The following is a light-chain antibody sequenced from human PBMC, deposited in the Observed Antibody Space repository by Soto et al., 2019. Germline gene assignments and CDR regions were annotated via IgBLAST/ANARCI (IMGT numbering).Light chain of an antibody. CDR2: DVS. J-gene: IGLJ3*02. CDR3: CSYAGNYDWV. CDR1: SSDVGGYYF. Sequence: QSVLTQPRSVSGSPGQSVTISCTGTSSDVGGYYFVSWYQQHPGKAPKRMIYDVSERPSGVPDRFSGSKSGNTASLTISGLQAEDEADYYCCSYAGNYDWVFGGGTKVTVL. V-gene: IGLV2-11*01.